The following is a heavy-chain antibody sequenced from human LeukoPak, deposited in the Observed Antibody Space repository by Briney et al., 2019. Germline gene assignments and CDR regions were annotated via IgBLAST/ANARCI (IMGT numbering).Heavy chain of an antibody. D-gene: IGHD6-13*01. CDR2: LSGRDDST. CDR3: AKGRSVYSSSWPDY. V-gene: IGHV3-23*01. Sequence: GGSLRLSCAASGFYFSSFAMSWVRQAPGKGLEWVSALSGRDDSTYYADSVKGRFTISRDTSKNTLYLQMNSLRAEDTAVYYCAKGRSVYSSSWPDYWGQGTLVTVSS. CDR1: GFYFSSFA. J-gene: IGHJ4*02.